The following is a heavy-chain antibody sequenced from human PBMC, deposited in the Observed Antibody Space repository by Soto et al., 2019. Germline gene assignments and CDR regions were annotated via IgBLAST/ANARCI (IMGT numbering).Heavy chain of an antibody. CDR2: INAGNGNT. J-gene: IGHJ4*02. V-gene: IGHV1-3*01. CDR1: GYTFTSYA. Sequence: ASVKVSCKASGYTFTSYAMHWVRQAPGQRLERMGWINAGNGNTKYSQKFQGRVTITRDTSASTAYMELSSLRSEDTAVYYCARDHERGYSYGFDDWGQGTLVTVSS. CDR3: ARDHERGYSYGFDD. D-gene: IGHD5-18*01.